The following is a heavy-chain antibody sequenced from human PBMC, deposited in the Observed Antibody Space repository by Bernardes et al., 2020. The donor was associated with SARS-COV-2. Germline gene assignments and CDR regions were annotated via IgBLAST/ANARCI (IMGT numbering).Heavy chain of an antibody. CDR3: ARLNFITRRDY. J-gene: IGHJ4*03. Sequence: GGSLRLSCAASGFSFNTYGMNWVRQAPGKGLEWVAYISSLSYIIYYADSVKGRFTISRDNAKNSLYLQMNSVRGEDTAVYYCARLNFITRRDYWGQGTTVTVSS. CDR2: ISSLSYII. V-gene: IGHV3-48*04. CDR1: GFSFNTYG. D-gene: IGHD3-10*01.